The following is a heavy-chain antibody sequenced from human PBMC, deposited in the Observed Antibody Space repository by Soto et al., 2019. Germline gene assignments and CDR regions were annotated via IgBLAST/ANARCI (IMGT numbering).Heavy chain of an antibody. V-gene: IGHV3-74*01. CDR3: ASTVVTGY. CDR2: INSDGSST. Sequence: EVQLVESGGGLVQPGGSLRLSCAVSGFTFSSDWMHWVRQAPGKGLVWVSRINSDGSSTSYADSVKGRFTISRDNAKNTLYLQMNILRAEDTDVYYCASTVVTGYWGQGTLVTVSS. CDR1: GFTFSSDW. D-gene: IGHD2-15*01. J-gene: IGHJ4*02.